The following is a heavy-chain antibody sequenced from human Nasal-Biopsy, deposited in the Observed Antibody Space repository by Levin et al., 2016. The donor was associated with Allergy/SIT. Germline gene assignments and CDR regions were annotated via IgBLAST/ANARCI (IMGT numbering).Heavy chain of an antibody. V-gene: IGHV3-48*01. CDR2: ISSSGSAI. J-gene: IGHJ4*02. CDR3: ARVGNHYDRSDYDFDF. Sequence: GGSLRLSCAASGFTFRNYVFNWVRQAPGKGLEWIAYISSSGSAIEYADSVKGRFTISRDNAGNSLFLQMNSLRAEDTAVYYCARVGNHYDRSDYDFDFWGQGTLVTVSS. D-gene: IGHD3-22*01. CDR1: GFTFRNYV.